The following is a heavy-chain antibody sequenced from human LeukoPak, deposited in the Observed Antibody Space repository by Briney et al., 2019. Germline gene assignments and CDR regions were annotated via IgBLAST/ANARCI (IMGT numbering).Heavy chain of an antibody. D-gene: IGHD3-22*01. CDR1: GFTFNSYG. CDR2: ISYDGSNK. Sequence: GGSLRLSCVTSGFTFNSYGMHWVRQVPGKGLEWVAVISYDGSNKYYADSVKGRFTISRDNSKNTLYLQMNSLRAEDTAVYYCARGDDSSGYYEFNYFDYWGQGTLVTVSS. CDR3: ARGDDSSGYYEFNYFDY. V-gene: IGHV3-30*03. J-gene: IGHJ4*02.